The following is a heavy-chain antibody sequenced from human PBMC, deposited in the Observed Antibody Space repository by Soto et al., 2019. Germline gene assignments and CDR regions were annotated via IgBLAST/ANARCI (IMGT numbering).Heavy chain of an antibody. Sequence: PSETLSLTCTISGGSISVYYWSWIRQSPGQALEWIGYIYASGSPYYNPSLRSRVLISADTSKNQVSLDLTSATAADTAVYFCSRGVGSSPPRYWGRGTLVTVSS. D-gene: IGHD1-26*01. CDR3: SRGVGSSPPRY. J-gene: IGHJ4*02. CDR2: IYASGSP. CDR1: GGSISVYY. V-gene: IGHV4-59*01.